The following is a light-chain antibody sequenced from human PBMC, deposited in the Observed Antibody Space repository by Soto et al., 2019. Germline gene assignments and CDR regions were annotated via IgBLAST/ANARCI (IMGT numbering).Light chain of an antibody. CDR2: LEGSGSY. CDR3: ETWDSNTYV. CDR1: SGHSSYI. Sequence: QLVLTQSSSASASLGSSVSLTCTLSSGHSSYIIAWHQQQPGKAPRYLMKLEGSGSYNKGSGVPDRFSGSSSGADRYLTISIHQFDDEADYYCETWDSNTYVFGTGTKLTVL. J-gene: IGLJ1*01. V-gene: IGLV4-60*02.